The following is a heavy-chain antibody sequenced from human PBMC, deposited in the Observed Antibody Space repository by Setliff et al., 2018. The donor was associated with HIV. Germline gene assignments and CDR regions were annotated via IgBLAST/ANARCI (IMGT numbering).Heavy chain of an antibody. CDR3: ARNALDCSGSTCYAGDVYFDY. CDR2: IIPIRGIA. V-gene: IGHV1-69*10. Sequence: SVKVSCKASGGTFSRYAISWVRQAPGQGLEWMGGIIPIRGIANTAQKFQGRVTITADKSTSTVYMDLSSLRSEDTAVYYCARNALDCSGSTCYAGDVYFDYWGQGILVTVSS. J-gene: IGHJ4*02. D-gene: IGHD2-15*01. CDR1: GGTFSRYA.